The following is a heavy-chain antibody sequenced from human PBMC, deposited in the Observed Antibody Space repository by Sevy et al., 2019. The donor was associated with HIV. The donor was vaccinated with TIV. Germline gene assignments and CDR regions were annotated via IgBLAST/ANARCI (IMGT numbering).Heavy chain of an antibody. CDR1: GFSFSSYG. V-gene: IGHV3-30*02. CDR3: VKEGGGEGGDH. CDR2: IQYGGSNK. Sequence: GGSLRLSCAASGFSFSSYGMHWVRQAPGKGLEWMSYIQYGGSNKDYADSVKGRFTISRDNSKNTLYLQMNSLRVEDTAVFYCVKEGGGEGGDHWGQGTLVTVSS. J-gene: IGHJ4*02. D-gene: IGHD2-21*01.